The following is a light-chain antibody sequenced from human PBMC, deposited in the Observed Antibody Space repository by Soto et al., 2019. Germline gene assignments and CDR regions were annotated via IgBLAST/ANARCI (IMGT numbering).Light chain of an antibody. CDR2: DAS. Sequence: EIVLTQSPATLSLSPGERATLSCRASQSVSSYLAWYQQKPGQAPRLLIYDASNRATGIPARFSGGGSGTDFTRTISSLEPEDVAVYYCQQRSNWPPATFGQGTKLELK. CDR3: QQRSNWPPAT. V-gene: IGKV3-11*01. CDR1: QSVSSY. J-gene: IGKJ2*01.